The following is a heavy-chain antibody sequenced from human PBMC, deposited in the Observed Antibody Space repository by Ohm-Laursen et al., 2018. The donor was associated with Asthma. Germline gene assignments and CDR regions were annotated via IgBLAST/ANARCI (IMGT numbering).Heavy chain of an antibody. CDR2: ISGSGGST. V-gene: IGHV3-23*01. J-gene: IGHJ3*02. CDR1: GFTFSSYA. Sequence: SLRLSCAASGFTFSSYAMSWVRQAPGKGLEWVSAISGSGGSTYYADSVKGRFTISRDNSQNMLYLQMNSLRPEDTAVYYCARRMIQGVIIYKAFDIWGQGTMVIVSS. CDR3: ARRMIQGVIIYKAFDI. D-gene: IGHD3-10*01.